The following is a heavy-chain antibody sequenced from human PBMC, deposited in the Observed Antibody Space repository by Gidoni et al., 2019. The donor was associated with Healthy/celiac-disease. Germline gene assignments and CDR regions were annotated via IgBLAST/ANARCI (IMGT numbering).Heavy chain of an antibody. Sequence: QVQLQESGPGLVTPSATLSLTCTVSGGSISSYYWSWIRQPPGKGLEWIGYIYYSGSTNYNPSLKSRVTISVDTSKNQFSLKLSSVTAADTAVYYCARGGEGILTGSFDYWGQGTLVTVSS. D-gene: IGHD3-9*01. J-gene: IGHJ4*02. CDR2: IYYSGST. CDR3: ARGGEGILTGSFDY. V-gene: IGHV4-59*01. CDR1: GGSISSYY.